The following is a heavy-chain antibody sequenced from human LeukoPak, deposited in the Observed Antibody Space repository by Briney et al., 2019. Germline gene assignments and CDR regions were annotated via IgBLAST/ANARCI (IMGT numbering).Heavy chain of an antibody. CDR2: IHRAGRT. D-gene: IGHD3-9*01. V-gene: IGHV4-4*02. CDR1: GVSISSSEW. CDR3: GKTDIYFNPIDY. Sequence: SGTLSLTCAVSGVSISSSEWWIWARQPPGQGLEWIGEIHRAGRTRYNPSLKSRVTISMDYSKNQFSLKLTSVTAADTAIYYCGKTDIYFNPIDYWGPGSLDTVSS. J-gene: IGHJ4*02.